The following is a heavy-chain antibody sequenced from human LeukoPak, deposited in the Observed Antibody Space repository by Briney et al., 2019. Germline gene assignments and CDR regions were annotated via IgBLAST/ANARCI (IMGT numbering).Heavy chain of an antibody. CDR2: IYHSGST. V-gene: IGHV4-30-2*01. CDR3: ARGYSYGSPRFDP. CDR1: GGSISSGGYS. D-gene: IGHD5-18*01. J-gene: IGHJ5*02. Sequence: SETLSLTCAVSGGSISSGGYSWSWIRQPPGKGLEWIGYIYHSGSTYYNPSLKSRVTIPVDRSKNQFSLKLSSVTAADTAVYYCARGYSYGSPRFDPWGQGTLVTVSS.